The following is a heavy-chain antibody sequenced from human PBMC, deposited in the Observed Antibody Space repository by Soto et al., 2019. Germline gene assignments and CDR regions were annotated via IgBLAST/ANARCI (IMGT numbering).Heavy chain of an antibody. CDR2: ISSSSSYI. V-gene: IGHV3-21*01. J-gene: IGHJ3*02. D-gene: IGHD4-17*01. CDR1: GFTFSSYS. CDR3: ASYKTVTYAFDI. Sequence: GGSLRLSCAASGFTFSSYSMNWVRQAPGKGLEWVSSISSSSSYIYYADSVKGRFTISRDNAKNSLYLQMNSLRAEDTAVYYCASYKTVTYAFDIWGQGTMVTVSS.